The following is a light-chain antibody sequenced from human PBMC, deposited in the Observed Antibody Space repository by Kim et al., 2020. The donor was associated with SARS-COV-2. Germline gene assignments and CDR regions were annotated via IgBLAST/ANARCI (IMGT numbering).Light chain of an antibody. CDR2: AAS. J-gene: IGKJ2*01. Sequence: AIRMTQSPSSFSASTGDRVTITCRASQGISSYLAWYQQKPGKAPKLLIYAASTLQSGVPSRFSGRGSGTDFTLTISCLQSEDFATYYCQQYYSYPPIFGQGTKLEI. CDR1: QGISSY. V-gene: IGKV1-8*01. CDR3: QQYYSYPPI.